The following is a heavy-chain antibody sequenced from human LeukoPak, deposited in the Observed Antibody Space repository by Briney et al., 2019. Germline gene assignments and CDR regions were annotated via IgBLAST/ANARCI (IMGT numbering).Heavy chain of an antibody. Sequence: GGSLRLSCAASGFTFSSYCMRWVRQTPGKGLEWVAVIPQDGSDKYYGDSVKGRFTISRDNAKNTVYLQMNGLRAEDTAVYYCARAGAYSSSSPAGLWGQGTLVTVSS. J-gene: IGHJ4*02. D-gene: IGHD6-6*01. CDR3: ARAGAYSSSSPAGL. CDR2: IPQDGSDK. CDR1: GFTFSSYC. V-gene: IGHV3-7*01.